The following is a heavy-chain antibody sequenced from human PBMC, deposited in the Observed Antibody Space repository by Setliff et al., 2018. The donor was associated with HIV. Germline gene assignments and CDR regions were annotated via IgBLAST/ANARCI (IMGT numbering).Heavy chain of an antibody. CDR2: VYFSGST. Sequence: SETLSLTCTVSGDPISTYYWSWVRKPPGKGLEWIGYVYFSGSTSYSPSLRGRVTMSVDPSKNQFSLKLNSVTAADTAIYYCARGNYDTSDYYTNFYYYYMDVWGKGTAVTVFS. CDR3: ARGNYDTSDYYTNFYYYYMDV. J-gene: IGHJ6*03. V-gene: IGHV4-59*01. CDR1: GDPISTYY. D-gene: IGHD3-22*01.